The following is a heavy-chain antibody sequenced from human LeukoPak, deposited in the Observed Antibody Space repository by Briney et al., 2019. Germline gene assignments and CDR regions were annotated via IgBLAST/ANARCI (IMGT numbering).Heavy chain of an antibody. CDR1: GGSISSYY. V-gene: IGHV4-59*01. J-gene: IGHJ5*02. D-gene: IGHD3-3*01. CDR2: IYYSGST. CDR3: AGTYYDFWSGYRYWFDP. Sequence: SETLSLTCTVSGGSISSYYWSWIRQPPGKGLEWIGYIYYSGSTNYNPSLKSRVTISVDTSKNQFSLKLSSVTAAGTAVYYCAGTYYDFWSGYRYWFDPWGQGTLVTVSS.